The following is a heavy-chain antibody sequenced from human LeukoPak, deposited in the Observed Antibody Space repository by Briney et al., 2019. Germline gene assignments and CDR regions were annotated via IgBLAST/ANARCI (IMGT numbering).Heavy chain of an antibody. CDR3: AREAYYYDSSGYVHDAFDI. CDR2: ISSRSSYI. Sequence: GGSLRLSCAASGFTFSSYSMNWVRQVPGKGLEWVSSISSRSSYIYHADSVKGRFTISRDNAKNSLYLQMNSLRAEDTAVYYCAREAYYYDSSGYVHDAFDIWGQGTVVTVSS. D-gene: IGHD3-22*01. V-gene: IGHV3-21*01. CDR1: GFTFSSYS. J-gene: IGHJ3*02.